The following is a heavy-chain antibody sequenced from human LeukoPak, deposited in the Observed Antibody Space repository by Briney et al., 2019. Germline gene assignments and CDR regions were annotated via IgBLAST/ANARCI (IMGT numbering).Heavy chain of an antibody. CDR2: IYSGGST. D-gene: IGHD6-19*01. CDR1: GFTVSSNY. Sequence: PGGSLRLSCAASGFTVSSNYMSWVRQAPGKGLEWVSVIYSGGSTYYADSVKGRFTISRDNSKNTLYLQMNSLRAEDTAVYYCARGGLAVADTLYCYYGMDVWGQGTTVTVSS. CDR3: ARGGLAVADTLYCYYGMDV. J-gene: IGHJ6*02. V-gene: IGHV3-53*01.